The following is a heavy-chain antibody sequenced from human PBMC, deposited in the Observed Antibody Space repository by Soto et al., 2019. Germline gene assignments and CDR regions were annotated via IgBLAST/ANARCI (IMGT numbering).Heavy chain of an antibody. D-gene: IGHD2-15*01. J-gene: IGHJ6*02. CDR2: INPNSGGT. Sequence: ASVKVSCKASGYTFTSYFIHWVRQAPGQGLEWMGWINPNSGGTNYAQKFQGWVTMTRDTSISTAYMELSRLRSDDTAVYYCARGILYPPNYYYGMDVWGQGTTVTVSS. CDR3: ARGILYPPNYYYGMDV. V-gene: IGHV1-2*04. CDR1: GYTFTSYF.